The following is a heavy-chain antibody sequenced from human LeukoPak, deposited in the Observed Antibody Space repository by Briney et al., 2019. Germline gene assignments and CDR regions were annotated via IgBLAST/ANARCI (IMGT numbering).Heavy chain of an antibody. V-gene: IGHV1-69*13. J-gene: IGHJ4*02. CDR1: GGTFISYA. CDR2: IIPIFGTA. CDR3: ARRDGLQGSYFDY. Sequence: GASVKVSCKASGGTFISYAISWVRQAPGQGLEWMGGIIPIFGTANYAQRFQGRVTITADESTSTAYMELSSLRSEDTAVYYCARRDGLQGSYFDYWGQGTLVTVSS. D-gene: IGHD5-24*01.